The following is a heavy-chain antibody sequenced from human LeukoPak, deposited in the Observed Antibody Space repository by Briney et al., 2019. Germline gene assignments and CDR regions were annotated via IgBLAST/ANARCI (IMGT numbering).Heavy chain of an antibody. D-gene: IGHD6-13*01. CDR1: GYSFISYD. CDR3: ARIQKQQLAQPIDY. V-gene: IGHV1-18*01. Sequence: ASVNVSCKASGYSFISYDISWVRQAPGQGLEWMGWTSVYNGYTNYAQKLQGRVTMTTDTSTSTAYMELRSLRSDDTAVYYCARIQKQQLAQPIDYWGQGTLVTVSS. J-gene: IGHJ4*02. CDR2: TSVYNGYT.